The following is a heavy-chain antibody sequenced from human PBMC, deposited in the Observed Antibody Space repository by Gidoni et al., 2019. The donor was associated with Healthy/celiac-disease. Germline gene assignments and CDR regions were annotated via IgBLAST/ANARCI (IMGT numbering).Heavy chain of an antibody. CDR3: AGGKGQQLARGVGYFDL. V-gene: IGHV1-3*01. J-gene: IGHJ2*01. CDR2: INAGNGNT. CDR1: GYTFTSYA. D-gene: IGHD6-6*01. Sequence: QVQLVQSGAEVQKPGASVKVSCKASGYTFTSYAMHWVRQAPGQRLEWMGWINAGNGNTKYSQKVQGRVTMTRDTSASTAYMGLSSLRSEDTAVYYCAGGKGQQLARGVGYFDLWGRGTLVTVSS.